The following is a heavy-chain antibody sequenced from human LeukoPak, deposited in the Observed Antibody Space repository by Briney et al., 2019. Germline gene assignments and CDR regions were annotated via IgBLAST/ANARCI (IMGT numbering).Heavy chain of an antibody. CDR2: IAYDGSNK. J-gene: IGHJ3*02. D-gene: IGHD3-22*01. CDR3: AKPYDSSGYYSAFDI. V-gene: IGHV3-30*18. Sequence: GGSLXLSCAASGFTFSDFGMHWVRQAPGKGLEWVTVIAYDGSNKYYADSVMGRFTISRDNSKNTLYLQMNSLRTEDTAVYYCAKPYDSSGYYSAFDIWGQGTMVTVSS. CDR1: GFTFSDFG.